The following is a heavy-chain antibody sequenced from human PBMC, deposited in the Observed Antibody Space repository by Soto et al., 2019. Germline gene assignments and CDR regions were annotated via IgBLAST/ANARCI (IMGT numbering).Heavy chain of an antibody. J-gene: IGHJ4*02. D-gene: IGHD6-13*01. CDR1: GYTFSDFW. CDR3: ARSPRSSPYFDY. CDR2: IYPGDHET. Sequence: VQSLKLSCRVSGYTFSDFWSGWVRQLPGKGLEWMGIIYPGDHETRYSPSFHGKVTISADKSINTAYLQWNSLEASDTAFYFCARSPRSSPYFDYWGQGALVTGSS. V-gene: IGHV5-51*01.